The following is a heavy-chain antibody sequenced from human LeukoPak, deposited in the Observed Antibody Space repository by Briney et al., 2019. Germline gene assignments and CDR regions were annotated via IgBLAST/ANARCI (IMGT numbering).Heavy chain of an antibody. CDR1: GFTFSSYW. CDR2: IKQDGSEK. V-gene: IGHV3-7*01. Sequence: PGGSLRLSCAASGFTFSSYWMRWVRQAPGKGLEWVANIKQDGSEKYYVDSVKGRFTISRDNAKNTLYLQMNSLRAEDTAVYYCARVEGSGIIDYWGQGTLVTVSS. CDR3: ARVEGSGIIDY. D-gene: IGHD1-26*01. J-gene: IGHJ4*02.